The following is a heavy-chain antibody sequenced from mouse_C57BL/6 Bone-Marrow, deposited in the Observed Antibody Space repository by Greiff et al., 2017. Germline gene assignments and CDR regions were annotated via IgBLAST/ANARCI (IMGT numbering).Heavy chain of an antibody. J-gene: IGHJ2*01. CDR2: IYPGDGDT. V-gene: IGHV1-82*01. CDR1: GYAFSSSW. CDR3: ERKAGNYDLVDY. Sequence: VQLQQSGPELVKPGASVKISCKASGYAFSSSWMNWVKQRPGKGLEWIGRIYPGDGDTNYNGKFKGKATLTADKSSSTAYMQLSSLTSEDSAVYFCERKAGNYDLVDYWGKGTTLTVSS. D-gene: IGHD2-1*01.